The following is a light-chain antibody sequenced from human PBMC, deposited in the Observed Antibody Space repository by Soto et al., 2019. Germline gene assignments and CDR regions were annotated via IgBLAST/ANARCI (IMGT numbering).Light chain of an antibody. Sequence: DIQLTQSPSFLSASVGDRVTITCRASQGISSYLAWYQQKPGKAPKLLIYAASTLQSGVPSRFSGSGSGTEFTLTNSSPQPQDFSTFYCQQLNSYPPTFGQGTRLEIK. CDR2: AAS. J-gene: IGKJ5*01. V-gene: IGKV1-9*01. CDR3: QQLNSYPPT. CDR1: QGISSY.